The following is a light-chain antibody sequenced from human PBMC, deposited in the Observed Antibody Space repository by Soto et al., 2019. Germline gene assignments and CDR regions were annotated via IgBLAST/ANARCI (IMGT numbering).Light chain of an antibody. V-gene: IGLV1-51*01. J-gene: IGLJ1*01. CDR1: SSNIGNNY. CDR2: DNN. CDR3: GTWDSSLSASYV. Sequence: QSVLTQPPSVSVAPGQKVTISCSGSSSNIGNNYVSWYQQLPGTAPKLLIYDNNKRPSGIPDRFSGSKSGTSATLGITGLQNGDEADYYCGTWDSSLSASYVFGTGTKSPS.